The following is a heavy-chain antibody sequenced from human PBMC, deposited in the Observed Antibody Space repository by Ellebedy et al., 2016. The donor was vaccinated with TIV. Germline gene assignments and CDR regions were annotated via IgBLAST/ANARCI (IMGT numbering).Heavy chain of an antibody. D-gene: IGHD6-19*01. J-gene: IGHJ5*02. CDR2: LYPNAGNT. V-gene: IGHV1-46*01. CDR3: ARIPGAVVAGGRSVRFDI. Sequence: ASVKVSCKASGYTFINYYIHWVRQAPGQGLEWMGILYPNAGNTNYAQQFQGRVTVTRDTSTSTAYMDLTSLRSEDTAVYYCARIPGAVVAGGRSVRFDIWGQGTLVTVSS. CDR1: GYTFINYY.